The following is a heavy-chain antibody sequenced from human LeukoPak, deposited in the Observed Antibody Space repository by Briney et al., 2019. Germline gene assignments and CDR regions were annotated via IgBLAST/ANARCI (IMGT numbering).Heavy chain of an antibody. CDR2: ISSSGSTI. CDR3: ARVLYSSGWGRWFDP. D-gene: IGHD6-19*01. J-gene: IGHJ5*02. CDR1: GFTFSSYE. V-gene: IGHV3-48*03. Sequence: GGSLRLSCAASGFTFSSYEMNWVRQAPGKGLEWVSYISSSGSTIYYADSVKGRFTISRDNAKNSLYLQMNSLRAEDTALYYCARVLYSSGWGRWFDPWGQGTPVTVSS.